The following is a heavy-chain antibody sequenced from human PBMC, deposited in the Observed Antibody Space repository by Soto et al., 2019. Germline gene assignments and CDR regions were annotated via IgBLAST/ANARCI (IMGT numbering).Heavy chain of an antibody. CDR1: GGSISSYY. CDR3: ARGYYDILTGYSQHLDY. V-gene: IGHV4-59*01. J-gene: IGHJ4*02. CDR2: IYYSGST. D-gene: IGHD3-9*01. Sequence: SETLSLTCTVSGGSISSYYWSWIRQPPGKGLEWIGYIYYSGSTNYNPSLKSRVTISVDTSKNQFSLKLSSVTAADTAVYYCARGYYDILTGYSQHLDYWGQGTLVTVSS.